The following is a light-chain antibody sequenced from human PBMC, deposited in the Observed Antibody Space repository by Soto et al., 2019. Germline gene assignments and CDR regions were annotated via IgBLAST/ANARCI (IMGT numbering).Light chain of an antibody. J-gene: IGKJ1*01. CDR1: QSVSNNY. CDR2: GAS. V-gene: IGKV3-20*01. CDR3: QQYGSSGT. Sequence: MVLTQSPGTLSLSPLERVYLXERASQSVSNNYLAWYQQKPGQAPRLLIYGASNRATGIPDRFSGSGSGTDFTLTISRLEPEDFAVYYCQQYGSSGTFGQGTKVDIK.